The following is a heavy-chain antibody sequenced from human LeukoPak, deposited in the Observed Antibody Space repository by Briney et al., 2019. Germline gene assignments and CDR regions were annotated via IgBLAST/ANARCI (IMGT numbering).Heavy chain of an antibody. CDR2: ITSSGETT. CDR3: AKMQGYFDY. Sequence: PGGSLRLSCAASGSIPFNSYSMSWVRQAPGKGLEWVSAITSSGETTYYADSVKGRFTISRDNSKNMVYLQMNSLRAEDAATYYCAKMQGYFDYWGQGSLFTVSS. CDR1: GSIPFNSYS. J-gene: IGHJ4*02. V-gene: IGHV3-23*01.